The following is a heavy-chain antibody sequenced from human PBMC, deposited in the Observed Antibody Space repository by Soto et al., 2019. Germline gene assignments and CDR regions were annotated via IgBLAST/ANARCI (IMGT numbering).Heavy chain of an antibody. CDR1: GYTFTGYY. D-gene: IGHD1-26*01. J-gene: IGHJ6*02. Sequence: ASVKVSCKASGYTFTGYYMHWVRQAPGQGLEWMGWINPNSGGTNYAQKFQGWVTMTRDTSISTAYMELTRLRPDDTAVYYCARIKWGLDYYSGMDVWGQGTAVTVSS. CDR3: ARIKWGLDYYSGMDV. CDR2: INPNSGGT. V-gene: IGHV1-2*04.